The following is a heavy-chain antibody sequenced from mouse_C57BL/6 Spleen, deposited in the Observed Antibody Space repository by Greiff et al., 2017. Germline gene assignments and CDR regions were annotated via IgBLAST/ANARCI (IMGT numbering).Heavy chain of an antibody. CDR2: IYPGSGST. CDR1: GYTFTSYW. V-gene: IGHV1-55*01. Sequence: QVQLKQPGAELVKPGASVKMSCKASGYTFTSYWITWVKQRPGQGLEWIGDIYPGSGSTNYNEKFKSKATLTVDTSSSTAYMQLSSLTSEDSAVYYCARVTTVVANWYFDVWGTGTTVTVSS. D-gene: IGHD1-1*01. CDR3: ARVTTVVANWYFDV. J-gene: IGHJ1*03.